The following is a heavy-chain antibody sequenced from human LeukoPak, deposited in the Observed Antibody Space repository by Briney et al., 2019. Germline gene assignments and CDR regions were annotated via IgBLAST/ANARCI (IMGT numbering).Heavy chain of an antibody. CDR1: GFSFNSFG. J-gene: IGHJ6*03. Sequence: GGSLRLSCAASGFSFNSFGMSLVRQTPGKGLEWVSSIHSRGDNTHYADSLEGRFTISRDTWKNTVYLQMNRLRVEDTATYYCARQILRGSYFYYLDVWGTGTPVTVSS. CDR3: ARQILRGSYFYYLDV. V-gene: IGHV3-23*01. CDR2: IHSRGDNT. D-gene: IGHD3-10*01.